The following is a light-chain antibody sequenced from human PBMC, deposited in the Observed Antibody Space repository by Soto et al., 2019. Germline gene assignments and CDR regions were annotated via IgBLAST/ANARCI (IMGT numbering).Light chain of an antibody. CDR1: SSNIGAGYD. CDR2: DNN. Sequence: QSVLTQPPSMSGAPGQRVTISCTGSSSNIGAGYDVHWYQQHPGTAPKLLIFDNNNRPSGVPDRFSGSKSDTSASLAIPGLQAEDESDYYCQSFDTSLSGFVVFGGGTKRTVL. CDR3: QSFDTSLSGFVV. J-gene: IGLJ2*01. V-gene: IGLV1-40*01.